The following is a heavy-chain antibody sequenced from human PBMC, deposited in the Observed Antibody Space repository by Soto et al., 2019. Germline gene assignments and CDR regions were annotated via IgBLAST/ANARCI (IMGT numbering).Heavy chain of an antibody. CDR3: ARLVGPTSRDHWFDP. J-gene: IGHJ5*02. Sequence: QVKLEQSGAEVKKPGASVKVSCKASGYTFFSYGITWVRQAPGQGLEWMGWVSGYNGHTNYAQKFQGRVTMTRDISTTTAYMELRNLRSDDTAVYYCARLVGPTSRDHWFDPLGQGTLVTVSS. CDR1: GYTFFSYG. CDR2: VSGYNGHT. V-gene: IGHV1-18*01. D-gene: IGHD1-26*01.